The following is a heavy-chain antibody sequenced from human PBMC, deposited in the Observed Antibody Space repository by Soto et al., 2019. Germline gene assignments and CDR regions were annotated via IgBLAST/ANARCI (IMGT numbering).Heavy chain of an antibody. CDR2: IYYSGST. CDR3: ARRRKNWNGRNYFDY. Sequence: SETLSLTCTVSGGSISSSSYYWGWIRQPPGKGREWIGSIYYSGSTYYNPSLKSRVTISVDTSKNQFSLKLSSVTAADTAVYYCARRRKNWNGRNYFDYWGQGTLVTVSS. V-gene: IGHV4-39*01. CDR1: GGSISSSSYY. D-gene: IGHD1-1*01. J-gene: IGHJ4*02.